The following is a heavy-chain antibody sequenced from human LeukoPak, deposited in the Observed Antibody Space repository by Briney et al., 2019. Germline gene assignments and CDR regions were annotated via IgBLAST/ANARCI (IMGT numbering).Heavy chain of an antibody. CDR1: GGSISSYY. J-gene: IGHJ4*02. CDR3: ARYSSGFDY. Sequence: PSETLSVTCTVSGGSISSYYWSWIRQPPGKGLEWIGYIYYSGSTNYNPSLKSRVTISVDTSKNQFSLKLSSVTAADTAVYYCARYSSGFDYWGQGTLVTVSS. CDR2: IYYSGST. V-gene: IGHV4-59*08. D-gene: IGHD6-19*01.